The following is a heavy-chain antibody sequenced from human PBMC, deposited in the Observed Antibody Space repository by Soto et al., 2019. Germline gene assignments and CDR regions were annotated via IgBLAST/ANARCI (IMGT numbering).Heavy chain of an antibody. CDR3: ARDASVGSYFDY. Sequence: QVQLQESGPGLVKPSETLSLTCTISGGSISPYFWSWIRQPPGKRLEWIGYIFYRGDTKFNPSLESRVTMSVDPSKNQFSLNLTSVTAADTAIYYCARDASVGSYFDYWGRGALVTVSS. CDR2: IFYRGDT. D-gene: IGHD6-13*01. V-gene: IGHV4-59*01. CDR1: GGSISPYF. J-gene: IGHJ4*02.